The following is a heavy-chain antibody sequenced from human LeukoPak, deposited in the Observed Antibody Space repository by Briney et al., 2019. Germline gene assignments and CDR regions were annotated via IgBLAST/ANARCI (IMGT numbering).Heavy chain of an antibody. CDR2: INHSGST. J-gene: IGHJ4*02. Sequence: SETLSLTCVVYGGSFSGYYWSWIRQPPGKGLEWIGEINHSGSTNYNPSLKSRVTISVDTSKNQFSLKLSSVTAADTAVYYCARGHDSSGYYFDYWGQGTLVTVSS. D-gene: IGHD3-22*01. CDR1: GGSFSGYY. CDR3: ARGHDSSGYYFDY. V-gene: IGHV4-34*01.